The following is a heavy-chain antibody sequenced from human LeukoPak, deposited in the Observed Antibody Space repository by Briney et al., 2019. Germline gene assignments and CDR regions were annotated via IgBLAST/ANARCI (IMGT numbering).Heavy chain of an antibody. CDR3: ARVTSIRDSYNYGLDY. Sequence: GASVKVSRTASGGTFSSYAISWVRQAPGQGLEWMGRIIPILGIANYAQEFQGRVTITADKSTSTAYMELSSLRSEDTAVYYCARVTSIRDSYNYGLDYWGQGTLVTVSS. CDR2: IIPILGIA. D-gene: IGHD5-24*01. CDR1: GGTFSSYA. J-gene: IGHJ4*02. V-gene: IGHV1-69*04.